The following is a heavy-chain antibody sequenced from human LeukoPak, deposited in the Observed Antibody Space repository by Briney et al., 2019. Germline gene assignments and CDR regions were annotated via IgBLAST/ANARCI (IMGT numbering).Heavy chain of an antibody. Sequence: ASVKVSCKASGYSLTNFDINWVRQATGQGLEWMGWMNPNSGNKGYAQEFQGRVTMTMNTSITTAYMELSSLRSEDTAVYYCARGPQWRGDYYYMDVWGRGTTVTVSS. J-gene: IGHJ6*03. CDR3: ARGPQWRGDYYYMDV. CDR1: GYSLTNFD. V-gene: IGHV1-8*01. CDR2: MNPNSGNK. D-gene: IGHD6-19*01.